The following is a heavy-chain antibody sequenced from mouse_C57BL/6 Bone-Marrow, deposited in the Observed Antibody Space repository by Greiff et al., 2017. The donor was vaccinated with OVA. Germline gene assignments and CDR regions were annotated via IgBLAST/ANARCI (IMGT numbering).Heavy chain of an antibody. CDR3: ARWRIYYDYDEDY. V-gene: IGHV1-55*01. CDR2: IYPGSGST. J-gene: IGHJ2*01. CDR1: GYTFTSYW. D-gene: IGHD2-4*01. Sequence: QVQLQQPGAELVKPGASVKMSCKASGYTFTSYWIIWVKQRPGQGLEWIGDIYPGSGSTNYNEKFKSKATLTVDTSSSTAYMQLSSLTSEDSAVYYCARWRIYYDYDEDYWGQGTTLTVSS.